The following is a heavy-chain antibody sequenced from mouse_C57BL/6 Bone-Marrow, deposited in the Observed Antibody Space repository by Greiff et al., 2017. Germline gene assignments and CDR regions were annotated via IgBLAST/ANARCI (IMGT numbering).Heavy chain of an antibody. CDR1: GYTFTGYW. V-gene: IGHV1-9*01. D-gene: IGHD2-1*01. CDR2: ILPGSGSS. J-gene: IGHJ1*03. CDR3: ERVDYGNSTGWCFDV. Sequence: QLQQSGAEPMKPGASVKLSCKATGYTFTGYWIERVKQRPGHGLEWIGEILPGSGSSNYNEKFKGKATFTADTSSNTAYMQLSSLTTEDSALYYGERVDYGNSTGWCFDVWGTGTTVTVSS.